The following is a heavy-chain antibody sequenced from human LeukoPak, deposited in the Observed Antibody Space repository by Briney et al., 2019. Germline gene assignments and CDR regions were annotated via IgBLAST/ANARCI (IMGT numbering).Heavy chain of an antibody. CDR3: ARHTGGHYFDY. D-gene: IGHD7-27*01. Sequence: SETLSLTCTVSGGSISSSSYCWGWIRQPPGKGLEWIGSIYYSGSTYYNPSLKSRVTISVDTSKNQFSLKLSSVTAADTAVYYCARHTGGHYFDYWGQGTLVTVSS. J-gene: IGHJ4*02. CDR2: IYYSGST. V-gene: IGHV4-39*01. CDR1: GGSISSSSYC.